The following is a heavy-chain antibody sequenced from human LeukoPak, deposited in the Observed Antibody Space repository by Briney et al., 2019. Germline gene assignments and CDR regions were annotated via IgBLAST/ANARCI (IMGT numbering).Heavy chain of an antibody. V-gene: IGHV3-23*01. CDR1: GFTFSTYA. CDR2: IGGSDGRT. J-gene: IGHJ6*03. D-gene: IGHD3-22*01. CDR3: AKDSSSYDWGYMDV. Sequence: GGSLSLSCAASGFTFSTYAMSWVRQAPGKGLEWVSLIGGSDGRTRYTDSVKGRFTISRDNSKNTLYLEMNSLRAEDTAVYYCAKDSSSYDWGYMDVWGKGTTVTISS.